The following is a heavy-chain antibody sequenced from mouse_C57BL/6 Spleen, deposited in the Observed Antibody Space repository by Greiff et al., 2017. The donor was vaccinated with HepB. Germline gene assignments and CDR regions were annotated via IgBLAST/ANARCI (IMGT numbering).Heavy chain of an antibody. CDR3: ARMDGSSLDY. CDR2: INPGSGGT. V-gene: IGHV1-54*01. J-gene: IGHJ2*01. Sequence: VQLQQSGAELVRPGTSVKVSCKASGYAFTNYLIEWVKQRPGQGLEWIGVINPGSGGTNYNEKFKGKATLTADKSSSTAYMQLSSLTSEDSAVYFCARMDGSSLDYWGQGTTLTVSS. CDR1: GYAFTNYL. D-gene: IGHD1-1*01.